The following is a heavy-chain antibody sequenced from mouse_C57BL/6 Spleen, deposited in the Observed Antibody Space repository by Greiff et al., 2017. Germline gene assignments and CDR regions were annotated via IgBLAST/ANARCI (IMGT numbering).Heavy chain of an antibody. CDR1: GYTFTDYN. CDR3: ARRSAQGAWFAY. CDR2: INPNNGGT. J-gene: IGHJ3*01. D-gene: IGHD3-2*02. V-gene: IGHV1-22*01. Sequence: VQLQQSGPELVKPGASVKMSCKASGYTFTDYNMHWVKQSHGKSLEWIGYINPNNGGTSYNQKFKGKATLTVDKSSSTAYMELRSLTSEDSAVYYCARRSAQGAWFAYWGQGTLVTVSA.